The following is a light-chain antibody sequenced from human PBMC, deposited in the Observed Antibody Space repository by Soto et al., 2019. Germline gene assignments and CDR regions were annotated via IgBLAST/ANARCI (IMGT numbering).Light chain of an antibody. CDR2: AVS. J-gene: IGLJ3*02. V-gene: IGLV2-14*01. CDR3: SSYTTNSAPWV. CDR1: SSDVGGYDY. Sequence: QSVLTQPASESGSPGQSITISCTGTSSDVGGYDYVSWYQQEPGRAPKLMIYAVSNRPPGVSDRFSGSKSGNTASLTISGLQAEDEAHYYCSSYTTNSAPWVFGGGTKLTVL.